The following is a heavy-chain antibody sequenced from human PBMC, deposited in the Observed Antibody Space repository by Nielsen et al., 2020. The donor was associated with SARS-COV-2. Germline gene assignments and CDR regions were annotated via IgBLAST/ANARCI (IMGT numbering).Heavy chain of an antibody. J-gene: IGHJ5*02. CDR2: ISSSSSYI. D-gene: IGHD5-18*01. CDR1: GFTFSSYS. V-gene: IGHV3-21*01. CDR3: ARDVLIPVDTAMMS. Sequence: GESLKISCAASGFTFSSYSMNWVRQAPGKGLEWVSSISSSSSYIYYADSVKGRFTISRDNAKNSLYLQMNSLRAEDTAVYYCARDVLIPVDTAMMSWGQGTLVTVSS.